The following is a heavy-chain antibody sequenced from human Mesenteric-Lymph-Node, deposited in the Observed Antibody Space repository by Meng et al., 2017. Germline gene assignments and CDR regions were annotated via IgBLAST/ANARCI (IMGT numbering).Heavy chain of an antibody. V-gene: IGHV3-7*01. CDR3: VTLMNTATFDH. CDR1: GFTFSSYT. D-gene: IGHD4-17*01. Sequence: GESLKISCAASGFTFSSYTMTWVRQVPGKGLEWVANTNRDGSEKNYMDSVRGRFTISRDNAKNSLYLQMNSLRAEDTAVYYCVTLMNTATFDHWGQGVLVTVSS. CDR2: TNRDGSEK. J-gene: IGHJ4*02.